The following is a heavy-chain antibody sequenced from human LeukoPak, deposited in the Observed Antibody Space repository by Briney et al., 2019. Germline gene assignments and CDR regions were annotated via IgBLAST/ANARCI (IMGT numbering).Heavy chain of an antibody. CDR1: GFTVSSNY. CDR2: IYSGSNT. D-gene: IGHD3-10*01. CDR3: ARNSRSSLWGYMDV. Sequence: PGGSLRLSCAASGFTVSSNYMSWVRQAPGKGLEWVSVIYSGSNTYYADSVKGRFTISRDNSKNTLYLQMNSLRTEDTAVYYCARNSRSSLWGYMDVWGKGTTVTIS. V-gene: IGHV3-53*01. J-gene: IGHJ6*03.